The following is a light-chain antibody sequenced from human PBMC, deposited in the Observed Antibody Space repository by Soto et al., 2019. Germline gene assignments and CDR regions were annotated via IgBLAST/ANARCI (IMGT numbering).Light chain of an antibody. Sequence: SVLTQPPSVSAAPGQKVTISCSGSSSNIGNNYVSWYQQLPGTAPRLLIYDNNKRPSGIPDRFSGSKSGTSATLGITGLQTGDEADYYCATWDSSLSAVVFGGGTKLTVL. J-gene: IGLJ2*01. V-gene: IGLV1-51*01. CDR2: DNN. CDR3: ATWDSSLSAVV. CDR1: SSNIGNNY.